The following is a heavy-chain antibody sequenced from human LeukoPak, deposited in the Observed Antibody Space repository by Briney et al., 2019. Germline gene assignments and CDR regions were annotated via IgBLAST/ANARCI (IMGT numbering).Heavy chain of an antibody. Sequence: PSETLSLTCAVYGGSFSGYYWSWLRQPPGKGLEWLGEINHSGSTNYNPSLKSRVTISVDTSKNQFSLKLSSVTAADTAVYYCARVGWFGKGYYYGIDVWGKGTTVTVSS. D-gene: IGHD3-10*01. J-gene: IGHJ6*04. CDR3: ARVGWFGKGYYYGIDV. CDR1: GGSFSGYY. V-gene: IGHV4-34*01. CDR2: INHSGST.